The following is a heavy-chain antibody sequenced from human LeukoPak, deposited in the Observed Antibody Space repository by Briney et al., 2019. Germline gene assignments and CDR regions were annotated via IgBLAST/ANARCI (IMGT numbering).Heavy chain of an antibody. CDR2: INPNNGGT. V-gene: IGHV1-2*02. D-gene: IGHD3-16*02. CDR1: GYTFTDYY. CDR3: ARDNSVGDIAWWFDP. Sequence: GASVKVSCKASGYTFTDYYIHWVRQAPGQGLEWMGWINPNNGGTNYAQKFQGRVTMTRDMSTTTDYMELSSLRSEDTAVYYCARDNSVGDIAWWFDPWGQGTLVTVSS. J-gene: IGHJ5*02.